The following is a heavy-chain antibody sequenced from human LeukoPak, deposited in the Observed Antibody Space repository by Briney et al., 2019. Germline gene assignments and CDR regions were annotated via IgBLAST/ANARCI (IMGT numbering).Heavy chain of an antibody. J-gene: IGHJ4*02. D-gene: IGHD3-10*01. Sequence: SETLSLTCTVSGGSISSYYWSWIRQPPGKGLEWIGYIYYSGSTNYNPSLKSRVTISVDTSKNQFSLKLSSVTAADTAVYYCARVDTMARGVLNWGQGTLVTVSS. CDR2: IYYSGST. CDR3: ARVDTMARGVLN. CDR1: GGSISSYY. V-gene: IGHV4-59*01.